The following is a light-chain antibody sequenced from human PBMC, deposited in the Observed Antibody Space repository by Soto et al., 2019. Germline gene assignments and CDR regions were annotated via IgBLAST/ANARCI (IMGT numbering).Light chain of an antibody. CDR1: QSVSSSY. Sequence: EIVLTQSPGTLSWSPGERATLSCRASQSVSSSYLAWYQQKPGQAPRLLIYGASSRATGIPDRFSGSGSGTDFTLTISRLEPEDFAVYYCQQYGSSPWTFGQGTKVEIK. J-gene: IGKJ1*01. V-gene: IGKV3-20*01. CDR3: QQYGSSPWT. CDR2: GAS.